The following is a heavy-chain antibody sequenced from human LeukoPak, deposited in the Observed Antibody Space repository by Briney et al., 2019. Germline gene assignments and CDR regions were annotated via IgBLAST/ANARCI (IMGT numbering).Heavy chain of an antibody. J-gene: IGHJ4*02. CDR1: GFTFSNYW. V-gene: IGHV3-74*01. CDR2: INRDGSST. CDR3: ARGKDGTLSSFDY. Sequence: GRSLRVSCAASGFTFSNYWMHWVRQAPGKGLVWVSRINRDGSSTRYADSVRGRFTISRDNAKNTLYLQMNSLRAEDTAVYYCARGKDGTLSSFDYWGQGTLVTVSS. D-gene: IGHD5-24*01.